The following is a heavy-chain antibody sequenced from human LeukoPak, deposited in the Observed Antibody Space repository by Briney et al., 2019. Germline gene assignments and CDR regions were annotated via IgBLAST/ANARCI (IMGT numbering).Heavy chain of an antibody. CDR3: ARDTPKNDGSLYYYYYGMDV. V-gene: IGHV4-4*07. CDR2: IYTSGST. Sequence: SETLSLTCTVSGGSISSYYWSWIRQPAGKGLEWSGRIYTSGSTNYNPSLKSRVTMSVDTSKNQFSLQLSSVTAADTAVYYCARDTPKNDGSLYYYYYGMDVWGQGTTVTVSS. D-gene: IGHD1-1*01. CDR1: GGSISSYY. J-gene: IGHJ6*02.